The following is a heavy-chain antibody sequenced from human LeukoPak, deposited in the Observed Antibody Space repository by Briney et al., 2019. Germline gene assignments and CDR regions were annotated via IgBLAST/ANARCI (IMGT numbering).Heavy chain of an antibody. CDR1: GYTFTSYG. D-gene: IGHD2-2*01. CDR3: ARVRFSYCSSTSCYYFDY. CDR2: ISAYNGNT. Sequence: ASVKVSCKASGYTFTSYGISWVRQAPGQGLEWMGWISAYNGNTNYAQKLQGRVTMTTDTSTSTAYMELRSLRSDDTAVYYCARVRFSYCSSTSCYYFDYWGQGTLVTVSS. V-gene: IGHV1-18*01. J-gene: IGHJ4*02.